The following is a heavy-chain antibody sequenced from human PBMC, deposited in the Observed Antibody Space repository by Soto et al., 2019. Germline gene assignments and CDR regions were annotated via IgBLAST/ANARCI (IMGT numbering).Heavy chain of an antibody. Sequence: GGSLRLSCAASGFTFSSYGMHWVRQAPGKGLEWVAVIWYDGSNKYYADSVKGRFTISRDNSKNTLYLQMNSLRAEDTAVYYCARDSVWFGELLGIPYYYYGMDVWGQGTTVTVSS. CDR2: IWYDGSNK. D-gene: IGHD3-10*01. J-gene: IGHJ6*02. CDR3: ARDSVWFGELLGIPYYYYGMDV. CDR1: GFTFSSYG. V-gene: IGHV3-33*01.